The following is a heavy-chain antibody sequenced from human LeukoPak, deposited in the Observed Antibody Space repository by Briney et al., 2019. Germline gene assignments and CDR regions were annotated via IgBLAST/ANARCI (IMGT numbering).Heavy chain of an antibody. CDR3: ARLTRRSGNYFDS. CDR2: IYYGGST. J-gene: IGHJ4*02. CDR1: SDSISSYY. V-gene: IGHV4-59*01. Sequence: PSETLSLTCTVSSDSISSYYWSWIRQPPGKGLEWIGYIYYGGSTNYNPSLKSRVTISVDTSKSQFSLKLSSVTAADTAVYYCARLTRRSGNYFDSWGQGTLVTVSS. D-gene: IGHD1-1*01.